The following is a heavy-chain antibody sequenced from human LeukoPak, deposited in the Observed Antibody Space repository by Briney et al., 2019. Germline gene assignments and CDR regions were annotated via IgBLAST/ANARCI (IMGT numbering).Heavy chain of an antibody. V-gene: IGHV3-30*19. CDR2: ISYDGSNK. Sequence: QSGGSLRLSCAASGFTFSSYWMNWVRQAPGKGLEWVAVISYDGSNKYYADSVKGRFTISRDNSKNTLYLQMNSLRAEDTAVYYCARDVGGTRPGYYYYMDVWGKGTTVTVSS. CDR3: ARDVGGTRPGYYYYMDV. D-gene: IGHD1-14*01. J-gene: IGHJ6*03. CDR1: GFTFSSYW.